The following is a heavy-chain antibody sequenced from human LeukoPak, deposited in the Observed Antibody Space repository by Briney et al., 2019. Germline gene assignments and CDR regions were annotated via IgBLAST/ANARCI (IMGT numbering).Heavy chain of an antibody. CDR1: GGSVRRGNYY. CDR3: ARGMYSSSGLFDY. V-gene: IGHV4-61*02. J-gene: IGHJ4*02. Sequence: SQTLSLTCTVSGGSVRRGNYYWTWIRQPAGKGLEWIGRIYTSGSTNYNPSLKSRVTISVDTSKNQFSLKLSSVTAADTAVYYCARGMYSSSGLFDYWGQGTLVTVSS. D-gene: IGHD6-6*01. CDR2: IYTSGST.